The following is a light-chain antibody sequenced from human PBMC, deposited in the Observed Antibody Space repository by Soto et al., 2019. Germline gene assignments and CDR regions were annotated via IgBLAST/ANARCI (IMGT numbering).Light chain of an antibody. CDR2: GAS. CDR1: QSVSSNY. J-gene: IGKJ1*01. V-gene: IGKV3-20*01. CDR3: QQYNRSPSWT. Sequence: EIVLTQSPGTLSLSPGERATLSCRANQSVSSNYLAWYQQKPGQAPRLLIYGASSRATGIPDRFSGRGSGTDFTLTISGLEPEDSAVYYCQQYNRSPSWTFGQGTKVEIK.